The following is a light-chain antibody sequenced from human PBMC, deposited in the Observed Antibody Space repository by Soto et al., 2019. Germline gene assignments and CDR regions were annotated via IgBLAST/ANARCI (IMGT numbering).Light chain of an antibody. CDR3: QQYKNWPPIT. CDR1: PSVGSS. J-gene: IGKJ5*01. Sequence: EIMMTQSPATPSVSPGERATLSCRASPSVGSSLAWYQQEPGQAPRLLIYGASTRATGIPARLSGSGSGTEFTLTISSLQSEDFAVYFCQQYKNWPPITFGQGTRLEIK. V-gene: IGKV3-15*01. CDR2: GAS.